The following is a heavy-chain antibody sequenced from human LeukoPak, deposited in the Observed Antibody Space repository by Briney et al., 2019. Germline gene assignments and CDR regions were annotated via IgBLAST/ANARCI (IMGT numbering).Heavy chain of an antibody. J-gene: IGHJ4*02. Sequence: ASVKVSCKASGYIFTNNAMNWVRQAPGQGLEWMGWINTNTRNPTYAQGFTGRFVFSLDTSVSMAYLQISSLKAEDTAVYYCARIRAPSSFGQRESDYWGQGTLVTVSP. CDR2: INTNTRNP. CDR3: ARIRAPSSFGQRESDY. CDR1: GYIFTNNA. V-gene: IGHV7-4-1*04. D-gene: IGHD3-3*02.